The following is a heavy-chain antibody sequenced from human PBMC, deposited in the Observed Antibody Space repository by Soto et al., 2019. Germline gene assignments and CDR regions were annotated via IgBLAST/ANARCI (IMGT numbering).Heavy chain of an antibody. CDR1: GFTFETYG. CDR2: ISYDGSNK. Sequence: QVQLVESGGGVVQPGRSLRLSCAASGFTFETYGMHWVRQAPGKGLEWMAVISYDGSNKYYADSVKGRFTISRDNSKNTLLMQMNSLRAEDTAINYCAKDHIGGAGPDYWGQGTLVTVSS. J-gene: IGHJ4*02. D-gene: IGHD6-13*01. CDR3: AKDHIGGAGPDY. V-gene: IGHV3-30*18.